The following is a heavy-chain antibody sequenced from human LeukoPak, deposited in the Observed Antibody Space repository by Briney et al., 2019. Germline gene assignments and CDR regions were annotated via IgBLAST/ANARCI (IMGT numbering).Heavy chain of an antibody. CDR3: ARGQIYWYFDL. Sequence: GATVKVSCKASGYTFANYGISWMRLAPGQRLEWMGWTSTYNDNTNYAQKFQDRVTMTTDTSTSTAYMELRSLRSDDTAVYYCARGQIYWYFDLWGRGTLVTVSS. CDR1: GYTFANYG. J-gene: IGHJ2*01. CDR2: TSTYNDNT. V-gene: IGHV1-18*01.